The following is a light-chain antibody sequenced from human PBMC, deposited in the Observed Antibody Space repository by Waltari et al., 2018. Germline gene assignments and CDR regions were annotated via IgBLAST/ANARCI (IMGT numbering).Light chain of an antibody. Sequence: QSVVTQPPSASGTPGQRVTISCFGRRPNLGPNFVYWYQQLPGTAPKLLSYRNDQRPAGVPDRFSGSKSASSASLAISGLRSEDEAEYFCAAWDDSLSGVVFGGGTKLTVL. V-gene: IGLV1-47*01. J-gene: IGLJ2*01. CDR2: RND. CDR3: AAWDDSLSGVV. CDR1: RPNLGPNF.